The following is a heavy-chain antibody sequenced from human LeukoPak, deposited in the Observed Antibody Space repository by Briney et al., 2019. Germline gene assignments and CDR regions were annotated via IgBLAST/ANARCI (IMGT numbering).Heavy chain of an antibody. CDR1: GFTFSHYG. J-gene: IGHJ4*02. D-gene: IGHD4-11*01. V-gene: IGHV3-33*06. CDR2: IWSDGSNH. Sequence: TWESLTLSCAASGFTFSHYGMHWVRQAPAQGMEWVAVIWSDGSNHSYADSAKGRFTISRDNFKNTVSLQMNSLRAEDTALYYCAKDAQRGFDYSNSLEHWGQGSLVTVSS. CDR3: AKDAQRGFDYSNSLEH.